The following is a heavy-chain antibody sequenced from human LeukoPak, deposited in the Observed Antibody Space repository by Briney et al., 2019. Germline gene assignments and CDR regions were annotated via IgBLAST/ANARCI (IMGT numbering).Heavy chain of an antibody. D-gene: IGHD2-2*01. CDR2: FYPGDSDT. CDR1: GYRFTSYW. Sequence: GESLKISCKGSGYRFTSYWIGWVRQMPGKGLEWMGIFYPGDSDTRYSPSFQGQVTVSADKSISTAYLQWSSLEASDTAMYYCAIAGDSSTNCYRCFNYWGQGTLVTVSS. J-gene: IGHJ4*02. CDR3: AIAGDSSTNCYRCFNY. V-gene: IGHV5-51*01.